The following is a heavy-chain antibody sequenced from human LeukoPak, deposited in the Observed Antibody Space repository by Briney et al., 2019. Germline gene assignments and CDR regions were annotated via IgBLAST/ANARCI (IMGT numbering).Heavy chain of an antibody. D-gene: IGHD5-24*01. CDR1: GGSINSSY. CDR2: IYYSGST. Sequence: SETLSLTCTVSGGSINSSYWSWFRQPPGKGLEWIGYIYYSGSTNYNPSLKSRVTISVDTSKNQFSLKMSSVTAADTAVYYCARARDGHINNWFDPWGQGTLVTVSS. J-gene: IGHJ5*02. CDR3: ARARDGHINNWFDP. V-gene: IGHV4-59*01.